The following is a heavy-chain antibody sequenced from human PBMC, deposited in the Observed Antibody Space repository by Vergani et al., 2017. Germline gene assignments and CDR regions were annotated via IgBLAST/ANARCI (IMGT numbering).Heavy chain of an antibody. CDR3: AGPQGTSAYYYGGFDY. J-gene: IGHJ4*02. Sequence: EVQLLESGGGLVKPGGSLRLSCAASGFTFSTYAMTWVRQAPGKGLEWVSTISSDGGSTYYADSVKGRFTISRDNSKNPRSLQMNSLTAEDTAIYYCAGPQGTSAYYYGGFDYWGQGILVTVSS. CDR1: GFTFSTYA. V-gene: IGHV3-23*01. CDR2: ISSDGGST. D-gene: IGHD3-22*01.